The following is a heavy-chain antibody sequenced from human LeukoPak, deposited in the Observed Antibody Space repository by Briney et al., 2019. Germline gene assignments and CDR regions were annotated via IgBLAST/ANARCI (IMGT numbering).Heavy chain of an antibody. CDR1: GFSLSTYG. V-gene: IGHV3-64*01. D-gene: IGHD5-12*01. J-gene: IGHJ4*02. Sequence: PGGSLRLSCVGSGFSLSTYGMNWVRQAPGKGLEYVSAISSNGGSTYYANSVKGRFTISRDNSKNTLYLQMGSLRAEDMAVYYCARERSGYGGFDYWGQGTLVTVSS. CDR2: ISSNGGST. CDR3: ARERSGYGGFDY.